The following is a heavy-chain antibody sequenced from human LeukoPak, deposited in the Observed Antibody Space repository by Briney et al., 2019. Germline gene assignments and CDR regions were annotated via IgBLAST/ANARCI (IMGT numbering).Heavy chain of an antibody. J-gene: IGHJ4*02. V-gene: IGHV4-59*01. CDR2: IYYSGST. CDR3: ARAYDSSGCFDY. D-gene: IGHD3-22*01. Sequence: SETLSLTCTVSGGSISSYYWSWIRQPPGKGLEWIGYIYYSGSTNYNPSLKSRVTISVDTSKNQFSLKLSSVTAADTAVYYCARAYDSSGCFDYWGQRTLVTVSS. CDR1: GGSISSYY.